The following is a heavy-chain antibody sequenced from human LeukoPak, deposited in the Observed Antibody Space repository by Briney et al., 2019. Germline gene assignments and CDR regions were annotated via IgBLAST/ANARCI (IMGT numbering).Heavy chain of an antibody. D-gene: IGHD3-22*01. V-gene: IGHV1-18*01. CDR3: ARGWLTYHYDSSGYPYYFDY. CDR1: GYTFTSYG. CDR2: ISAYNGNT. Sequence: ASVKVSCKASGYTFTSYGISWVRQAPGQGLEWMGWISAYNGNTNYAQKLQGRVTMTTDTSTSTAYMELRSLRSDDTAVYYCARGWLTYHYDSSGYPYYFDYWGQGTLVTVSS. J-gene: IGHJ4*02.